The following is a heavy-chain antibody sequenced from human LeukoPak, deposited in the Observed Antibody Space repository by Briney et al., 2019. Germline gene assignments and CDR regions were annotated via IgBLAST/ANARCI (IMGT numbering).Heavy chain of an antibody. J-gene: IGHJ4*02. Sequence: ASVKVSCKASGYTLTGYYMHWVRQAPGQGLEWMGIINPSGGSTSYAQKFQGRVTMTRDMSTSTVYMELSSLRSEDTAVYYCARDRVSDTVVVPAAMARDDYWGQGTLVTVSS. D-gene: IGHD2-2*01. V-gene: IGHV1-46*01. CDR2: INPSGGST. CDR1: GYTLTGYY. CDR3: ARDRVSDTVVVPAAMARDDY.